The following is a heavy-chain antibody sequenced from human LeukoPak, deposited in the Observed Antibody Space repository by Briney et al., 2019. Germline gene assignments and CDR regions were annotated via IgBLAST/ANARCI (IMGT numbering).Heavy chain of an antibody. CDR2: IQFDGSDK. Sequence: QPGGSLRLSCAASGFSFSRYGMHWVRKAPGKGLEWMIFIQFDGSDKFYADSVKGRFTISRDNSKSTLYLQMNSLRTEDTAVYYCAKESKGSGSAFDIWGQGTVVTVSS. D-gene: IGHD3-10*01. CDR3: AKESKGSGSAFDI. J-gene: IGHJ3*02. CDR1: GFSFSRYG. V-gene: IGHV3-30*02.